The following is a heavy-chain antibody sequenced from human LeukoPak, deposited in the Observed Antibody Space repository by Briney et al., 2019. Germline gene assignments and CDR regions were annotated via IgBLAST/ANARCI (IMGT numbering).Heavy chain of an antibody. CDR2: IIPMFGTA. D-gene: IGHD6-25*01. J-gene: IGHJ5*02. CDR3: VRRQALRGRHKAFDP. Sequence: GASVKVSCKASGYTFTSYGISWVRQAPGQGLKWLGGIIPMFGTAKYAQKFQGRVTITTDESTTTAYMELISLRSEDTAVYYCVRRQALRGRHKAFDPWGQGTLVTVAS. V-gene: IGHV1-69*05. CDR1: GYTFTSYG.